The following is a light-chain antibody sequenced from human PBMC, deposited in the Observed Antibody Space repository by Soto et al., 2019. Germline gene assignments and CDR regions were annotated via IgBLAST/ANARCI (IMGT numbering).Light chain of an antibody. CDR3: HQYSNPPHT. CDR2: GVS. V-gene: IGKV3-20*01. J-gene: IGKJ2*01. Sequence: ETVLMQSPDTLSLSPGEGATLSCRASQTVRASQLAWYQQKPGQSPRRLIYGVSNRATDIPDRFGGSGSGTDFTLTISRLEPEDCAVYYCHQYSNPPHTFGQGTKLEIK. CDR1: QTVRASQ.